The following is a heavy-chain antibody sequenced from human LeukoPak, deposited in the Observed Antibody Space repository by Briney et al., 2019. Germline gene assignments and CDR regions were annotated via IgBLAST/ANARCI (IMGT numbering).Heavy chain of an antibody. V-gene: IGHV3-21*01. J-gene: IGHJ4*02. CDR2: ISSSSSYI. CDR1: GFTFSSYS. D-gene: IGHD2-2*01. CDR3: ARAIYCSSTSCYLFFDY. Sequence: GGSLRLSCAASGFTFSSYSMNWVRQAPGKGLEWVSSISSSSSYIYYADSVKGRFTISRDNAKNSLYLQMNSLRAEDTAVYYCARAIYCSSTSCYLFFDYWGQGTLVTVSS.